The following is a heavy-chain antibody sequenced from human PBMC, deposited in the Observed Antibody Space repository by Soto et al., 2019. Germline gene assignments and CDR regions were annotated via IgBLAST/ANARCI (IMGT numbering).Heavy chain of an antibody. J-gene: IGHJ4*02. CDR2: INPSGDST. CDR1: GYSFSSFY. CDR3: ARDWEFGF. Sequence: GPSVKVSCKASGYSFSSFYMHWVRQAPGQGLEWMGVINPSGDSTTYAQKFQGRVTMTKDTSASTLYMELSSLTSEDTAVYFCARDWEFGFWGQGTLVTVSS. V-gene: IGHV1-46*01. D-gene: IGHD3-10*01.